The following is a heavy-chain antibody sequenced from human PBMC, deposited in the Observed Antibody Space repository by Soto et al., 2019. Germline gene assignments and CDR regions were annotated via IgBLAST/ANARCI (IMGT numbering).Heavy chain of an antibody. CDR3: VKNSGWFNT. D-gene: IGHD3-10*01. CDR1: GFPFGTTD. Sequence: GSLRLSCAASGFPFGTTDMSWVRQAPGEGLEWVSTIDGSGGITYNADSVTGRFTISRDNSRNTVYLQMNSLRGDDTALYYCVKNSGWFNTWGQGALVTVSS. J-gene: IGHJ5*02. CDR2: IDGSGGIT. V-gene: IGHV3-23*01.